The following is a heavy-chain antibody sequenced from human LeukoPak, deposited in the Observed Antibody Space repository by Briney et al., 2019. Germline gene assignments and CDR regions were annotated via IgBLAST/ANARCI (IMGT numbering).Heavy chain of an antibody. CDR3: ARDPGYYDSSDYYYVGDGFDI. Sequence: GGSLRLSCAASGFTFSSYWMSWIRQAPGKGLEWVANIKEDGTEKYYVDSVKGRFTISRDNAKNSLYMQMNSLRVEDTAVFYCARDPGYYDSSDYYYVGDGFDIWGQGTMVTVSS. CDR2: IKEDGTEK. D-gene: IGHD3-22*01. CDR1: GFTFSSYW. J-gene: IGHJ3*02. V-gene: IGHV3-7*01.